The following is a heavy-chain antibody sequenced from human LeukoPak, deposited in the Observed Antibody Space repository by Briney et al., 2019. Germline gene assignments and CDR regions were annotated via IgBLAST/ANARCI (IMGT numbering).Heavy chain of an antibody. Sequence: PGGSLRLSCAASGFTFSSYWMHWVRQAPGKGLVWLSRINEDGTHIYYADFVKGRFTISRDNAKNTVYLQINSLRDEDTAVYYCARVCSGNGCLIPDWGQGTLVTVSS. CDR1: GFTFSSYW. J-gene: IGHJ4*02. CDR3: ARVCSGNGCLIPD. V-gene: IGHV3-74*01. D-gene: IGHD3-3*01. CDR2: INEDGTHI.